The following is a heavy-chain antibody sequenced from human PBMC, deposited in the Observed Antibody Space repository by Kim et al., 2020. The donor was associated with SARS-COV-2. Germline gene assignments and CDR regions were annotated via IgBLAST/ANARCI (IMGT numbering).Heavy chain of an antibody. CDR1: GITSNTDA. Sequence: GGSLRLSCVASGITSNTDAMSWVRQAPGKGLEWVSAISGNSGTTKSAGSVKGRFTIARDNSKNTQYLKMNSLRAEDTAIYYCAREPDYTNYAFDYWGQGTLVTVSS. CDR3: AREPDYTNYAFDY. V-gene: IGHV3-23*01. D-gene: IGHD3-3*01. CDR2: ISGNSGTT. J-gene: IGHJ4*02.